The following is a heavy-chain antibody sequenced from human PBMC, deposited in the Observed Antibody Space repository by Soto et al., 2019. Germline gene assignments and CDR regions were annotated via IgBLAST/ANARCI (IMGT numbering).Heavy chain of an antibody. CDR1: GFTFSSYG. CDR3: ARDWAGAGDC. J-gene: IGHJ4*02. V-gene: IGHV3-33*01. D-gene: IGHD3-10*01. Sequence: QEQLVESGGGVVQPGRSLRLSCAASGFTFSSYGMHWVRQAPGKGLEWVAVIWYDGSNTYYADSVKGRFTISRDNSKNTLYRQMNSLRAEDTAVYYCARDWAGAGDCWGQGTLVTVSS. CDR2: IWYDGSNT.